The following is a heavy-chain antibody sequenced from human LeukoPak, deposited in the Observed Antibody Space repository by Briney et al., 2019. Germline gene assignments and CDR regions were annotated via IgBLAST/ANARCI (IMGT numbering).Heavy chain of an antibody. CDR2: ISNDGSEK. V-gene: IGHV3-30-3*01. CDR3: AREGSSGYYPY. D-gene: IGHD3-22*01. CDR1: GFTFSSYA. J-gene: IGHJ4*02. Sequence: GGSLRLSCAASGFTFSSYAMHWGRQAPGKGLEWVAVISNDGSEKHYADPVKGRFTISRDNSKNTLYLQMNSLRAEDTAVYYCAREGSSGYYPYWGQGILVTVSS.